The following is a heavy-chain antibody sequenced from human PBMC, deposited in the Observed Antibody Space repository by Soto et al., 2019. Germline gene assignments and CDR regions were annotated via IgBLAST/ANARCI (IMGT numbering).Heavy chain of an antibody. CDR3: AKEWVYDTSGGYFDY. CDR2: ISDDGSNK. Sequence: VVVISDDGSNKYYADSLKGRFTISRDNSKNTLYLQMNSLRAEDKAVYYCAKEWVYDTSGGYFDYWGQGTLVTVSS. V-gene: IGHV3-30*18. D-gene: IGHD3-22*01. J-gene: IGHJ4*02.